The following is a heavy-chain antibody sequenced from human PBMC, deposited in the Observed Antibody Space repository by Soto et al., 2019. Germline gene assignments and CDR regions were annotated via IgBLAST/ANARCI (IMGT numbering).Heavy chain of an antibody. CDR3: TRASAVAGGSSNSLPNDY. CDR1: GYTFTDYY. V-gene: IGHV1-2*02. CDR2: TNPSSGAT. Sequence: ASVKVSCKASGYTFTDYYMHWVRQAPGQGLEWMGWTNPSSGATSYAQNFQGRVTMTRDTSISTFYMELSRLSSDDTAIYYCTRASAVAGGSSNSLPNDYWGQGTLVTVSS. J-gene: IGHJ4*02. D-gene: IGHD6-19*01.